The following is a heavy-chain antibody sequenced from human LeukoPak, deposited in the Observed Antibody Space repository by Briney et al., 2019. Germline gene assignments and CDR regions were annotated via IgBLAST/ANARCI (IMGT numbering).Heavy chain of an antibody. CDR3: ARGGGGGPSGSREGY. D-gene: IGHD1-26*01. J-gene: IGHJ4*02. CDR2: IKQDGSEK. Sequence: GGSLRLSCAASGFTFSSYWMSWVRQAPGKGLEGVANIKQDGSEKYYVDSVKGRFTISRDNAKNSLYLQMNSLRAEDTAVYYCARGGGGGPSGSREGYWGQGTLVTVSS. CDR1: GFTFSSYW. V-gene: IGHV3-7*01.